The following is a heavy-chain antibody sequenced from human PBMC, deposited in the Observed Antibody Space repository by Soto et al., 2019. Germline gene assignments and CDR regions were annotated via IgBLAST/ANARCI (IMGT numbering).Heavy chain of an antibody. D-gene: IGHD6-25*01. Sequence: GESLKISCAASGFTFSSYAMTWVRQAPGKGLEWVSTLSATGGATYYADSVKGRLTISRDNTKSTLYLQMNSLRAEDTAVYYCVKRDSSGGGGIECWGQGTLVTVSS. CDR2: LSATGGAT. V-gene: IGHV3-23*01. CDR3: VKRDSSGGGGIEC. J-gene: IGHJ4*02. CDR1: GFTFSSYA.